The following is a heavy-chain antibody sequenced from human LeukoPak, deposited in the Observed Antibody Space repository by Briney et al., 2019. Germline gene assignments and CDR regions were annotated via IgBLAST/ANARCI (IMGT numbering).Heavy chain of an antibody. CDR2: MSYDGSNK. V-gene: IGHV3-30*18. CDR3: AKDFGGYDSARFDY. Sequence: GGSLRLSCAASGFTFSSYGMHWVRQAPGKGLEWVAVMSYDGSNKYYADSVKGRFTISRDNSKNTLYLQMNSLRAEDTAVYYCAKDFGGYDSARFDYWGQGTLVTVSS. CDR1: GFTFSSYG. J-gene: IGHJ4*02. D-gene: IGHD5-12*01.